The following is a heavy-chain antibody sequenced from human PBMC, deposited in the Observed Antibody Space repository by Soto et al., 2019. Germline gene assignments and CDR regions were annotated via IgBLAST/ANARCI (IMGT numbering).Heavy chain of an antibody. Sequence: SETLSLTCIVSGGSISSGGYYWSWIRQHPGKGLEWIGYIYYSGSTYYNPSLKSRVTISVDTSKNQFSLKLSSVTAADTAVYYCARASSSITGIGHAFDIWGQGTMVTVSS. CDR3: ARASSSITGIGHAFDI. J-gene: IGHJ3*02. V-gene: IGHV4-31*03. D-gene: IGHD1-20*01. CDR1: GGSISSGGYY. CDR2: IYYSGST.